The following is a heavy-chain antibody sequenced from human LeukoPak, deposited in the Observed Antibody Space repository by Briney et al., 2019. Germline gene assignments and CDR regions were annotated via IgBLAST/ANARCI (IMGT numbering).Heavy chain of an antibody. Sequence: PSETLSLTCTVSGGSIGSYYWSWIRQPAGKGLEWIGRIYTSGSTNYNPSLKSRVTMSVDTSKNQFSLKLSSVTAADTAVYYCARDSLVRYSSSWGLDPWGQGTLVTVSS. J-gene: IGHJ5*02. CDR2: IYTSGST. CDR3: ARDSLVRYSSSWGLDP. CDR1: GGSIGSYY. D-gene: IGHD6-13*01. V-gene: IGHV4-4*07.